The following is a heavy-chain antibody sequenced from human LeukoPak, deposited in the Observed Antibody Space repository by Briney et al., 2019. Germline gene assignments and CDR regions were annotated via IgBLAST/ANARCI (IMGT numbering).Heavy chain of an antibody. CDR2: ISSSSSYI. Sequence: GGSLRLSCAASGFTFSSYSMNWVRQAPGKGLEWVSSISSSSSYIYYADSVKGRFTISRDNAKNSLNLQMNSLRAEDTAVYYCARNIVGATGSDYWGQGTLVTVSS. CDR3: ARNIVGATGSDY. J-gene: IGHJ4*02. D-gene: IGHD1-26*01. V-gene: IGHV3-21*01. CDR1: GFTFSSYS.